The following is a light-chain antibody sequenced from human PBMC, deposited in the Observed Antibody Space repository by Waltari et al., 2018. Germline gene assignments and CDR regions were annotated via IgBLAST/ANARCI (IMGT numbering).Light chain of an antibody. CDR2: EVS. J-gene: IGLJ2*01. Sequence: QSALTQPASVSGSPGQSITISCTGTNNDVGGYNYVSWYQQHPGKAPKLMIYEVSTRPSGFSNRFSGSKSANTASLTISGLQAEDEADYYCISYTTSTLVVFGGGTKLTVL. CDR1: NNDVGGYNY. V-gene: IGLV2-14*01. CDR3: ISYTTSTLVV.